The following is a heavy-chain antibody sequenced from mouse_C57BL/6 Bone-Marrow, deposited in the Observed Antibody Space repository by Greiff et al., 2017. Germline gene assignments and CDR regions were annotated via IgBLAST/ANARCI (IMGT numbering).Heavy chain of an antibody. CDR2: IWGVGST. D-gene: IGHD2-4*01. J-gene: IGHJ3*01. V-gene: IGHV2-6*01. CDR3: ASWDYDGFAD. Sequence: VMLVESGPGLVAPSQSLSITCTVSGFSLTSYGVDWVRQSPGKGLEWLGVIWGVGSTNSTSALKSRLSISKDNSKSQVFLKMNSLQTDDTAMYYYASWDYDGFADWGQGTLVTVSA. CDR1: GFSLTSYG.